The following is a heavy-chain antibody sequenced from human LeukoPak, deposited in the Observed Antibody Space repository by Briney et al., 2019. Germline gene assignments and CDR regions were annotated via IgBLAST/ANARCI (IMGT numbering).Heavy chain of an antibody. CDR1: GGSISSGGYY. V-gene: IGHV4-31*03. Sequence: PSETLSLTCTVSGGSISSGGYYWSWIRQHPGKGLEWIGYIYYSGSTYYNPSLKSRVTISVDTSKNQFSLKLSSVTAADTAVYYCARSIAAAGTGRHYYYYYGMDVWGQGTTVTVSS. CDR3: ARSIAAAGTGRHYYYYYGMDV. J-gene: IGHJ6*02. CDR2: IYYSGST. D-gene: IGHD6-13*01.